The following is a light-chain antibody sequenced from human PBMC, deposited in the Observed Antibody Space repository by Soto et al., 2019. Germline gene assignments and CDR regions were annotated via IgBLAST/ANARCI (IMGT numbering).Light chain of an antibody. CDR3: QQYGSSPRT. CDR1: QSVSSSH. V-gene: IGKV3-20*01. J-gene: IGKJ1*01. Sequence: EIVLTLSPGALSLSPGERATLSCRASQSVSSSHLAWYQQKPGQAPRLLISGASSRATGIPDRFTGSGSGTDFTLTISRLEPEDFAVYYCQQYGSSPRTFGQGTNVDI. CDR2: GAS.